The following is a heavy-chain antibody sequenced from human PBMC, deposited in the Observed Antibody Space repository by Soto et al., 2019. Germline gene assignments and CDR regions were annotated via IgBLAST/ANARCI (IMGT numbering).Heavy chain of an antibody. V-gene: IGHV5-51*01. D-gene: IGHD2-8*01. Sequence: GESLKISCKGSGYSFTSYWIGWLRQMPVKGLEWIGIIYPGDSDTRYSPSFQGQVTISADKSISTAYLQWSSLKASDTAVYYRARTTVYGGRAYYYYGMDVWGQGTTVTVSS. CDR2: IYPGDSDT. J-gene: IGHJ6*02. CDR3: ARTTVYGGRAYYYYGMDV. CDR1: GYSFTSYW.